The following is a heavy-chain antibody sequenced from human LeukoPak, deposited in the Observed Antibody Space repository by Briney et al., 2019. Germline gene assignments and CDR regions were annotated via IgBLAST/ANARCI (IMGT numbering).Heavy chain of an antibody. J-gene: IGHJ3*02. CDR1: GYTFTSCG. Sequence: ASVKVSCKASGYTFTSCGISWVRQAPGKGLEWMGWISAYNGNKNYAQKLQGRVTMTTDTSTSTAYMELRSLRSDDTAVYYCARLRGSRDAFDIWGQGTMVTVSS. V-gene: IGHV1-18*01. CDR2: ISAYNGNK. CDR3: ARLRGSRDAFDI. D-gene: IGHD3-16*01.